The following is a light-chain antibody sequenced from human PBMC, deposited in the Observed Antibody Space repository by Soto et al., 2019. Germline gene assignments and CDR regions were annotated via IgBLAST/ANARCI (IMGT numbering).Light chain of an antibody. CDR1: QSVSSN. CDR3: QQYGSSPAIT. CDR2: GAS. J-gene: IGKJ5*01. Sequence: EIVMTKSPATLSVSPGARATLSCRASQSVSSNLAWYQQKPGQAPRLLIYGASTRATGIPARFSGSGPGTEFTLTISRLEPEDFAVYYCQQYGSSPAITFGQGTRLEIK. V-gene: IGKV3-15*01.